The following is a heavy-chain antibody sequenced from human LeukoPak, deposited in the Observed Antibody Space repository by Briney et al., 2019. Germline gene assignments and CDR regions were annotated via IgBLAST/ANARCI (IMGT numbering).Heavy chain of an antibody. V-gene: IGHV4-59*12. CDR1: GGSISNYY. CDR3: ARMNWNNWFDP. D-gene: IGHD1-1*01. CDR2: IYYSGST. J-gene: IGHJ5*02. Sequence: SETLSLTCTVSGGSISNYYWSWIRQPPGKGLEWIGYIYYSGSTNYNPSLKSRVTISVDTSKNQFSLKLSSVTAADTAVYYCARMNWNNWFDPWGQGTLVTVSS.